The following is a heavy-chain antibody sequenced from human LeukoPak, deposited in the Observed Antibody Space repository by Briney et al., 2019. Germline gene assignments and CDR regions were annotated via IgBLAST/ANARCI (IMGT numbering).Heavy chain of an antibody. Sequence: ASVKVSCKASGYTFTSYDMHWVRQAPGQGLEWMGIINPSGDSTSYAQKFQGRVTMTRDTSTSTVYMELSSLRSEDTAVYYCARTGGVRGVKYGDYVGGVYYFDYWGQGTPVTVSS. V-gene: IGHV1-46*01. D-gene: IGHD3-10*01. J-gene: IGHJ4*02. CDR3: ARTGGVRGVKYGDYVGGVYYFDY. CDR2: INPSGDST. CDR1: GYTFTSYD.